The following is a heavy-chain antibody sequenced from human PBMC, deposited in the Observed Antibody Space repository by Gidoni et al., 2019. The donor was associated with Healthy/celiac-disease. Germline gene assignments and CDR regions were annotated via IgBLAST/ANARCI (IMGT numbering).Heavy chain of an antibody. CDR3: ARGGIAAAGTPHFPHY. D-gene: IGHD6-13*01. J-gene: IGHJ4*02. Sequence: EVQLLESGGGLVQPGGSLRLSCAASGFTFSSYAMSWVRQAPGKGLEWVSAISGRGGSTYYADSVKGRFTISRDNSKNTLYLQMNSLRAEDTAVYYCARGGIAAAGTPHFPHYWGQGTLVTVSS. V-gene: IGHV3-23*01. CDR2: ISGRGGST. CDR1: GFTFSSYA.